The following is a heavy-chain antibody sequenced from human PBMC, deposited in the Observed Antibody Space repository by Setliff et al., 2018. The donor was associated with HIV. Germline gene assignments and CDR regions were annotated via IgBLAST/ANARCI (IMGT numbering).Heavy chain of an antibody. V-gene: IGHV1-18*01. Sequence: ASVKVSCKASGYTFTSYAFNWVRQAPGQGLEWMGWISAHNGNTNYAQKFQGRVTMTTDTSTNTAYMELRSLRSDDTAVYYCARGLWTTGYLYYYYYMDVWGKGTTVTVSS. D-gene: IGHD3-9*01. CDR3: ARGLWTTGYLYYYYYMDV. CDR2: ISAHNGNT. J-gene: IGHJ6*03. CDR1: GYTFTSYA.